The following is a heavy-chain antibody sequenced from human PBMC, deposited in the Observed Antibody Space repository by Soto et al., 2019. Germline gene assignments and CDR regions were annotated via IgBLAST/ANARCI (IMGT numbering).Heavy chain of an antibody. Sequence: SVKVSCKASGYTFTSYGISWVRQAPGQGLEWMGWISAYNGNTNYAQKLQGRVTMTTDTSTSTAYMELRSLRSDDTAGYYCARNEPIVGSPYGMDVWGQGTTFTVSS. D-gene: IGHD1-26*01. CDR3: ARNEPIVGSPYGMDV. J-gene: IGHJ6*02. CDR2: ISAYNGNT. V-gene: IGHV1-18*04. CDR1: GYTFTSYG.